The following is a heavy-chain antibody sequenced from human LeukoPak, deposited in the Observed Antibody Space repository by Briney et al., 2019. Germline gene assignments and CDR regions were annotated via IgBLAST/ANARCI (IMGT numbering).Heavy chain of an antibody. CDR3: TTDLVLLWFGEQY. Sequence: GGSLRLSCAASGFTFSNAWMSWVRQAPGKGLEGVGRIKSKTDGGTTDYAAPVTSRFTISRDDSKNTLYLQMNSLKTEDTAVYYCTTDLVLLWFGEQYWGQGTLVTVSS. CDR2: IKSKTDGGTT. V-gene: IGHV3-15*01. CDR1: GFTFSNAW. J-gene: IGHJ4*02. D-gene: IGHD3-10*01.